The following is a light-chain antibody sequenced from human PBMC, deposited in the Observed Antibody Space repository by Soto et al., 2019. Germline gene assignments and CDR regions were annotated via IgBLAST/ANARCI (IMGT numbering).Light chain of an antibody. J-gene: IGKJ4*01. CDR1: QSVSSN. CDR2: GAS. Sequence: EIVMTQSPATLSVSPGERATLSCRASQSVSSNLAWYQQKPGQAPRLLIYGASTRATGIPARFSGSGSGTEFTRTISSLQSEDFAVYYCQQYNNWPPPLTFGGGTKVESK. V-gene: IGKV3-15*01. CDR3: QQYNNWPPPLT.